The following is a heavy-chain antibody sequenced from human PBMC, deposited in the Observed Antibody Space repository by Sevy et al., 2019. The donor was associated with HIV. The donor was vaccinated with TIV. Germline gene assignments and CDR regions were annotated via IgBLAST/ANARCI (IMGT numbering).Heavy chain of an antibody. V-gene: IGHV3-30*18. CDR1: GFTFSSYG. J-gene: IGHJ4*02. CDR2: ISYDGSNK. CDR3: ANSGSSGYCSY. D-gene: IGHD3-22*01. Sequence: GESLKISCAASGFTFSSYGMHWVRQAPGKGLEWVAVISYDGSNKYYADSVKGRFTISRDNSKNTLYLQMNSLRAEDTAVYYCANSGSSGYCSYWGQGTLVTVSS.